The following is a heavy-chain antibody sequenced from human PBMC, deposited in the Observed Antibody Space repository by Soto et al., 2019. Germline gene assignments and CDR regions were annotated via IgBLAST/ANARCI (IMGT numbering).Heavy chain of an antibody. J-gene: IGHJ5*02. CDR1: GYTFTSYG. Sequence: VASVKVSCKASGYTFTSYGISWVRQAPGQGLEWMGWISAYNGNTNYAQKLQGRVTMTTDTSTSTAYMELRSLRSDDTAVYYCARESPYYYGSGSYYNVLSNWFDPWGQGTLVTVSS. V-gene: IGHV1-18*01. CDR3: ARESPYYYGSGSYYNVLSNWFDP. D-gene: IGHD3-10*01. CDR2: ISAYNGNT.